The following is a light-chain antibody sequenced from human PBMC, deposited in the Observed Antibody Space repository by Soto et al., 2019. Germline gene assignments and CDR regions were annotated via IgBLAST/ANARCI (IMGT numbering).Light chain of an antibody. CDR2: GAS. J-gene: IGKJ1*01. CDR3: QQYGSSPWT. Sequence: ETVLTQSPGTLSLSPGERATLSCRASQTIRSNYLAWYRHTPGQSPRLLIYGASNRAAGIADRFSGSGSGIDFTLIISRLEPEDFALYYCQQYGSSPWTCGQGTKVEIK. CDR1: QTIRSNY. V-gene: IGKV3-20*01.